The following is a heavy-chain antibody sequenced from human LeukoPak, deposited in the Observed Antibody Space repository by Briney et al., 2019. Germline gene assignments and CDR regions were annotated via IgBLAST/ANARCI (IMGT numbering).Heavy chain of an antibody. CDR2: ISAYSGNT. J-gene: IGHJ6*03. D-gene: IGHD6-6*01. CDR3: ASGRYSSSSPHYFYYYMDV. Sequence: ASVKVSCKASGYTFTNYSISWVRQAPGQGLEWMGWISAYSGNTHYSHKLQGRVTMTTDTSTSTGYMELRSLRSDDTAVYYCASGRYSSSSPHYFYYYMDVWGKGTTFTVSS. V-gene: IGHV1-18*01. CDR1: GYTFTNYS.